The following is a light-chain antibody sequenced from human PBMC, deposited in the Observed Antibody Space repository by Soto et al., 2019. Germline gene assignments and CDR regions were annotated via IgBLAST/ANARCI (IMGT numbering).Light chain of an antibody. CDR1: SSDVGGYNY. Sequence: QSVLTQPRSVSGSPGQSVTISCTGTSSDVGGYNYVSWYQQHSGKAPILVIYDVSNRPAGVPDRFSGAKSGNTASLTISGLQAEDEADYYCCSYAGNSLWVFGGGTKLTVL. CDR2: DVS. J-gene: IGLJ3*02. V-gene: IGLV2-11*01. CDR3: CSYAGNSLWV.